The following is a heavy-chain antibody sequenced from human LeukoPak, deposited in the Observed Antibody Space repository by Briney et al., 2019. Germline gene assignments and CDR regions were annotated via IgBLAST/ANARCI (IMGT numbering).Heavy chain of an antibody. J-gene: IGHJ4*02. CDR3: ARDPSSYDYYGSGSYYPY. D-gene: IGHD3-10*01. Sequence: SETLSLTCTVSGGSISSGGYYWGWIRQPPGKGLEWIGSIYYSGSTYYNPSLKSRVTISVDTSKNQFSLKLSSVTAADTAVYYCARDPSSYDYYGSGSYYPYWGQGTLVTVSS. CDR2: IYYSGST. CDR1: GGSISSGGYY. V-gene: IGHV4-39*02.